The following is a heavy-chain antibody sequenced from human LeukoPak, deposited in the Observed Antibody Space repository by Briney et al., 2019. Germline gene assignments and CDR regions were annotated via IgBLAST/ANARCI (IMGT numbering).Heavy chain of an antibody. CDR2: ISAYNGNT. J-gene: IGHJ4*02. CDR1: GYTFTSYG. Sequence: ASVKVSCKASGYTFTSYGISWVRQAPGQGLEWMGWISAYNGNTNYAQKLQGRVTMTTDTSTDTAYMELSSLRSEDTAVYYCATFAPDYYDSSGYLPFDYWGQGTLVTVSS. V-gene: IGHV1-18*01. CDR3: ATFAPDYYDSSGYLPFDY. D-gene: IGHD3-22*01.